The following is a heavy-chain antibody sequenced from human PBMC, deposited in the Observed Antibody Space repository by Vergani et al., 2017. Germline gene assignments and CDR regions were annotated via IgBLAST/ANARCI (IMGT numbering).Heavy chain of an antibody. J-gene: IGHJ5*02. CDR2: NYHSGST. V-gene: IGHV4-59*01. Sequence: QVQLQESGPGLVKPSETLSLTCTVSGDSISSYHWSWIRQPPGKGLEWIWYNYHSGSTNYNHSLMSRVSMSVDTSRTKFSLRLSSVTAADTAMYYCARVGCRGANCDGWFAPCDEGSAVTVSS. CDR1: GDSISSYH. D-gene: IGHD2-15*01. CDR3: ARVGCRGANCDGWFAP.